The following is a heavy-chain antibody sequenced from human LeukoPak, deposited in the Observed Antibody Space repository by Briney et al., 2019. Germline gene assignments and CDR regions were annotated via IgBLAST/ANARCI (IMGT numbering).Heavy chain of an antibody. J-gene: IGHJ4*02. CDR2: ISGSGGST. CDR3: AKGRLGGSRGLDY. V-gene: IGHV3-23*01. D-gene: IGHD3-10*01. CDR1: GFTFSSYA. Sequence: GGSLRLSCAASGFTFSSYAMSWVRQAPGKGLEWVSAISGSGGSTYYADSVKGRFTISRDNSKNTLYLRMNSLRAEDTAVYYCAKGRLGGSRGLDYWGQGTLVTVSS.